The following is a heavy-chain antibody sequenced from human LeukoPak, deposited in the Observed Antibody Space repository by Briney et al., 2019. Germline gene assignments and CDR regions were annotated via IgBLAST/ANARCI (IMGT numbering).Heavy chain of an antibody. CDR1: GLSFSSFA. CDR3: ARASWVSSTDAVR. Sequence: GGSLRLSCAASGLSFSSFAMSWVRQGPARGLEWVSSIRGNGDTFYADSVKGRFTLSSDSSTNTVYFQLNNLTAEDTAIYYCARASWVSSTDAVRWGQGTLVTVSS. CDR2: IRGNGDT. J-gene: IGHJ4*02. V-gene: IGHV3-23*01. D-gene: IGHD3-16*01.